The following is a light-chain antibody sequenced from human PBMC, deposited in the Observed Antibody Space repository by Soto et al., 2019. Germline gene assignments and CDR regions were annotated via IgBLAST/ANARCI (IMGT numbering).Light chain of an antibody. J-gene: IGLJ1*01. CDR2: DVN. CDR1: SSDVGGYIF. Sequence: QSVLTQPRSVSGSPGQSVTISCTGTSSDVGGYIFVSWYQQHPGKVPKLIIYDVNKRPSGVPDRFSGPKYGNTASLTVSGLQAEDEGDYYCVSFAGGTYVFGTGTKVTVL. V-gene: IGLV2-11*01. CDR3: VSFAGGTYV.